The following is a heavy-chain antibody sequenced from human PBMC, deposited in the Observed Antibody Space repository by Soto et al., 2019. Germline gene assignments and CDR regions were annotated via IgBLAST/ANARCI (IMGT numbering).Heavy chain of an antibody. D-gene: IGHD2-21*01. V-gene: IGHV1-2*02. CDR2: INSKSGGT. J-gene: IGHJ4*02. Sequence: ASVKVSCKASGYSFTGYFIHWVRQAPGQGLEWMGWINSKSGGTNYAQKFQGRVSMTRDTSVSTAYMELSWLRSDDTAVYFCARELYSCGAECPYYMDYWGQGTPVTVSS. CDR1: GYSFTGYF. CDR3: ARELYSCGAECPYYMDY.